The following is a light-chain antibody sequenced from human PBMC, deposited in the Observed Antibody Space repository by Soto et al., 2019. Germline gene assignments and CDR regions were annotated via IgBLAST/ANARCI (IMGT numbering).Light chain of an antibody. Sequence: ESVLTQSPATLSLSPGERATLSCRASQSVSSYLAWYQQKPGQAPRLLIYDASNRATGIPARFSGSRSGKDFTLTISSLEPEDFPLYYCQQRSNRPPLTFGGGTKVELK. CDR2: DAS. CDR1: QSVSSY. CDR3: QQRSNRPPLT. J-gene: IGKJ4*01. V-gene: IGKV3-11*01.